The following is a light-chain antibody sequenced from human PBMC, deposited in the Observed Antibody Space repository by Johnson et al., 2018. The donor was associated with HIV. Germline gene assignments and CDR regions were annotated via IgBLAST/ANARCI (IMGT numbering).Light chain of an antibody. V-gene: IGLV1-51*01. CDR3: GTWDSSLGAWV. CDR1: SSNIGNNY. CDR2: DNN. Sequence: QAVLTQPPSVSAAPGQKVTISCSGSSSNIGNNYVSWYQQLPGTAPKLLIYDNNKRPSGIPDRFSGSKSGTSATLGITGLQTGDEADYYCGTWDSSLGAWVFGTGTKVTGL. J-gene: IGLJ1*01.